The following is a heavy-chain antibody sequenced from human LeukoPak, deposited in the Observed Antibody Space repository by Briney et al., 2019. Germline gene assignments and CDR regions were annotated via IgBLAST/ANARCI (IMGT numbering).Heavy chain of an antibody. D-gene: IGHD4-17*01. Sequence: PSETLSLTCTVSGGSISSSTYYWAWIRQPPGKGLERIGKFYDSGSTWYNPSLKSRVTISVDTSKTQFSLKLSSVTAADTAVYYCARGGDHGYNYWGQGTLVTVSS. CDR1: GGSISSSTYY. J-gene: IGHJ4*02. V-gene: IGHV4-39*07. CDR3: ARGGDHGYNY. CDR2: FYDSGST.